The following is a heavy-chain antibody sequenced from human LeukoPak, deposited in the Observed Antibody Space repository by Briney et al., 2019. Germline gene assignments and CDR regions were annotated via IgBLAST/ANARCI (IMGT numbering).Heavy chain of an antibody. CDR2: ISYDGNNK. V-gene: IGHV3-30*01. CDR1: GFTFSRNV. D-gene: IGHD3-10*01. J-gene: IGHJ6*03. Sequence: GGSLRLSRAASGFTFSRNVMHWVRQAPGKGLEWVALISYDGNNKFYADSVKGRFTISRDNSRNTLFLQMNSLRGEDAAVYSCAKGGIPTGPYYYFYNMDVWGKGTAVTVSS. CDR3: AKGGIPTGPYYYFYNMDV.